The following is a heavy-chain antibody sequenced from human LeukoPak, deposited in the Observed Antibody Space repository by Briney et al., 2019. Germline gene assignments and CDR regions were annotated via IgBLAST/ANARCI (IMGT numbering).Heavy chain of an antibody. D-gene: IGHD3-22*01. V-gene: IGHV4-59*01. CDR2: IYSSGST. J-gene: IGHJ3*02. CDR1: GGSISSYY. Sequence: SETLSLTCTVSGGSISSYYWSWIRQPPGKGLEWIGYIYSSGSTNYNPSLKSRVTISVDTSKNQFSLKLSSVTAADTAVYYCARGGWLFPSDAFDIWGQGTMVTVSS. CDR3: ARGGWLFPSDAFDI.